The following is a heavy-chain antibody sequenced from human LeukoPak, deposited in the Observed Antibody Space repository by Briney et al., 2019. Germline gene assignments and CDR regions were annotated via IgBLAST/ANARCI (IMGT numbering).Heavy chain of an antibody. Sequence: GGSLRLSCAASGFTFSSYGMHWVRQAPGKGLEWVAVISYDGSNKYYADSVKGRFTISRDNSKNTLYLQMNSLRAEDTAVYYCAKGRERSYYFDYWGQGTLVTVSS. V-gene: IGHV3-30*18. D-gene: IGHD1-26*01. CDR1: GFTFSSYG. CDR2: ISYDGSNK. J-gene: IGHJ4*02. CDR3: AKGRERSYYFDY.